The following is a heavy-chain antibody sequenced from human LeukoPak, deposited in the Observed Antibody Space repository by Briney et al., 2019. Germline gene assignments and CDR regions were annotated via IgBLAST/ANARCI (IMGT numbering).Heavy chain of an antibody. D-gene: IGHD3-22*01. CDR1: GFTFSSYA. Sequence: PGGSLRLSCAASGFTFSSYAMSWVRQAPGKGLEWVSAISGSGGSTYYADSVKGRFTISRDNSKNTLYLQMNSLRAEDTAVYYCATQGSGYYIFITWGQGTLVTVSS. V-gene: IGHV3-23*01. J-gene: IGHJ5*02. CDR3: ATQGSGYYIFIT. CDR2: ISGSGGST.